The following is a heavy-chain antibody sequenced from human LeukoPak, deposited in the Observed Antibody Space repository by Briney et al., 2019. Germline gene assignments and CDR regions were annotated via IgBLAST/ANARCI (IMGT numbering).Heavy chain of an antibody. D-gene: IGHD3-10*01. J-gene: IGHJ4*02. CDR3: ASRFGYPTRRDY. CDR1: GGSFSGYY. V-gene: IGHV4-34*01. Sequence: PSETLSLTCAIYGGSFSGYYWSWIRQPPGKGLEWIGEINHSGSTNYNPSLKSRVTISVDTSKNQFSLKLSSVTAADTAVYYCASRFGYPTRRDYWGQGTLVTVSS. CDR2: INHSGST.